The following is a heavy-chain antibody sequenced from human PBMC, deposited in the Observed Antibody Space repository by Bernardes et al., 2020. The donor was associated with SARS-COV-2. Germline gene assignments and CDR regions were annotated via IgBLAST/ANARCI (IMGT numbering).Heavy chain of an antibody. Sequence: SETLSLTCAVYGGSFSGYYWSWIRQPPGKGLEWIGEINHSGSTNYNPSLKSRVTISVDTSKNQFSLKLSSVTAADTAVYYCARVGYDILTGHLARWGQGTLVTVSS. D-gene: IGHD3-9*01. J-gene: IGHJ4*02. CDR2: INHSGST. V-gene: IGHV4-34*01. CDR3: ARVGYDILTGHLAR. CDR1: GGSFSGYY.